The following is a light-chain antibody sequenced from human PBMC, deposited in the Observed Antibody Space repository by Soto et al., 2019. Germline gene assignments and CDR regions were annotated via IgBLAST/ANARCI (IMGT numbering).Light chain of an antibody. J-gene: IGLJ1*01. CDR3: FSYAGSYTFYV. CDR2: DVT. V-gene: IGLV2-11*01. CDR1: SSDIGGYYY. Sequence: QSALTQPRSVSGSPGQSVTISCTGTSSDIGGYYYVSWYQQHPGKAPNLMIYDVTKRPSGVPDRFSGSKSGTTASLTISVLQAEDEADYYCFSYAGSYTFYVFGTGTKLTVL.